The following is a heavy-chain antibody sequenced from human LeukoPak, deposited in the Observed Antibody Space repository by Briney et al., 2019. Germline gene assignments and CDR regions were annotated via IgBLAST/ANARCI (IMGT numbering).Heavy chain of an antibody. CDR3: ARDSLGDSSGYYFAY. CDR1: GGSISGGGYY. V-gene: IGHV4-31*03. CDR2: IYYSGST. Sequence: PSQTLSLTCTVSGGSISGGGYYWSWLRPHPGKGLEWIGYIYYSGSTYYNPSLKSRVTISVDTSKNQFSLKLSSVTAADTAVYYCARDSLGDSSGYYFAYWGQGTLVTVSS. J-gene: IGHJ4*02. D-gene: IGHD3-22*01.